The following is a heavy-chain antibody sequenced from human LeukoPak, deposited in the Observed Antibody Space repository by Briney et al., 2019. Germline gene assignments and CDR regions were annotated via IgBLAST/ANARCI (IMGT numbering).Heavy chain of an antibody. J-gene: IGHJ4*02. V-gene: IGHV3-53*01. CDR3: ARNEVPGLRD. D-gene: IGHD5-24*01. CDR1: GFTASSNY. Sequence: PGGSLRLSCAASGFTASSNYMTWVRQAPGKGLEWVSVIYAGGGTYYADSVKGRFTISRDNSKNTLYLQMNSLRAEDTAVYYCARNEVPGLRDWAEGTLVTVSS. CDR2: IYAGGGT.